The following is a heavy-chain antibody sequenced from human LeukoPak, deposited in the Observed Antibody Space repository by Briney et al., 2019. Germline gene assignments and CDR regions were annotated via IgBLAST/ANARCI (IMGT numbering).Heavy chain of an antibody. CDR1: GGTFSSYA. D-gene: IGHD2-2*01. CDR3: RIVVVPAANIMDSYFDY. V-gene: IGHV1-69*13. J-gene: IGHJ4*02. CDR2: IIPIFGTA. Sequence: GASVKVSCKASGGTFSSYAISWVRQAPGQGLEWMGGIIPIFGTANYAQKFQGRVTITADESTSTAYMELSSLRSEDTAVYYCRIVVVPAANIMDSYFDYWGQGTLVTVSS.